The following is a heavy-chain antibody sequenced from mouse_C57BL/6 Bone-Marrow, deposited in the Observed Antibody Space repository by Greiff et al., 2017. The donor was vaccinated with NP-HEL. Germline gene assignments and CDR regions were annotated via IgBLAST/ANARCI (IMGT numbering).Heavy chain of an antibody. CDR1: GYTFTSYT. J-gene: IGHJ2*01. CDR3: ASLGNYVGYFDY. Sequence: VQLQQSGAELARPGASVKMSCKASGYTFTSYTMHWVKQRPGQGLEWIGYINPSSGYTKYNQKFKDKATLTAEKSSSTAYMQLSSLTSEDSAVYYCASLGNYVGYFDYWGQGTTLTVSS. D-gene: IGHD2-1*01. V-gene: IGHV1-4*01. CDR2: INPSSGYT.